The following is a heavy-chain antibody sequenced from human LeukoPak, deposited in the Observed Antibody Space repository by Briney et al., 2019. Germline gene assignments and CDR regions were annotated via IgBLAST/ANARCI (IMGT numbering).Heavy chain of an antibody. J-gene: IGHJ4*02. D-gene: IGHD3-22*01. CDR3: ARGAVVVTNYFDF. CDR2: ISSNGGST. CDR1: EFIFSSYG. Sequence: GGSLRLSCEASEFIFSSYGMHWVRQAPGKGLEYVSAISSNGGSTYYANSVKGRFTISRDNSKNTLYLQMGSLRAEDMAVYYCARGAVVVTNYFDFWGQGTLVTVSS. V-gene: IGHV3-64*01.